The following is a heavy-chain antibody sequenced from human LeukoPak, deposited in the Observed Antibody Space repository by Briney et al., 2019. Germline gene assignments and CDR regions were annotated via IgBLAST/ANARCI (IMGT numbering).Heavy chain of an antibody. Sequence: GGSLRLSCAASGFTFSSYAMSWVRQAPGKGLECVSVISGSGTIKYYADSVKGRFTISRDNSKNTLYLQMNSLRGEDTAVYYCAKDREGTIADYFDYWGQGTLVTVSS. CDR3: AKDREGTIADYFDY. D-gene: IGHD1-7*01. J-gene: IGHJ4*02. CDR2: ISGSGTIK. V-gene: IGHV3-23*01. CDR1: GFTFSSYA.